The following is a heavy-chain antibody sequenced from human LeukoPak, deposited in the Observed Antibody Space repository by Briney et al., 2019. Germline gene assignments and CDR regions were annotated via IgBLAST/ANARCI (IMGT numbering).Heavy chain of an antibody. CDR3: ARPRYVSGSLDS. V-gene: IGHV4-4*07. CDR2: IYTSGST. D-gene: IGHD3-10*01. Sequence: SSGTLSLTCTVSGGSISSYYWSWIRQPAGKGLEWIGRIYTSGSTTYNPSLNNRVTISIDTSKNQFSLKLRSVTAADTAVYYCARPRYVSGSLDSWGQGTLVTVSS. J-gene: IGHJ4*02. CDR1: GGSISSYY.